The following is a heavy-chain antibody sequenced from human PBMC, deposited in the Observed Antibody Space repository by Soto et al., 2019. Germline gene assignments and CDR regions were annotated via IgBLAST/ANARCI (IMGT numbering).Heavy chain of an antibody. J-gene: IGHJ4*02. Sequence: SVKVSCKASGGTFSSYAISWVRQAPGQGLEWMGGIIPIFGTANYAQKFQGRVTITADKSTSTAYMELSSLRSEDTAVYYCASGSLDYYDSSGYLMYIWGQGTLVTVSS. CDR2: IIPIFGTA. CDR3: ASGSLDYYDSSGYLMYI. D-gene: IGHD3-22*01. CDR1: GGTFSSYA. V-gene: IGHV1-69*06.